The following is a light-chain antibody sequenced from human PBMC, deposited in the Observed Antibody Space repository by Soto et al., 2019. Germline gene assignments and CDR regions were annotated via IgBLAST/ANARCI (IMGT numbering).Light chain of an antibody. CDR1: SGHSSYI. J-gene: IGLJ2*01. CDR2: LEGSGSY. V-gene: IGLV4-60*03. CDR3: WTWDSNTPGV. Sequence: QSVLTQSSSASASLGSSVKLTCTLSSGHSSYIIAWHQQQPGKAPRYLMKLEGSGSYNKGSGVPDRFSGSSSGADRYLTISNLQSEDEADYYCWTWDSNTPGVFGGGTKVTVL.